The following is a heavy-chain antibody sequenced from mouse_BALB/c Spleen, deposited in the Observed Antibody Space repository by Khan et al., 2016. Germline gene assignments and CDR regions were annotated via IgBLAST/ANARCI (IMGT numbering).Heavy chain of an antibody. D-gene: IGHD2-4*01. CDR3: ARGDYDVTYYALDY. J-gene: IGHJ4*01. V-gene: IGHV3-2*02. CDR2: ISYSDNT. Sequence: EVQLQESGPGLVKPSQSLSLTCTVTGYSITSDYAWNWIRQFPGNKLECMGYISYSDNTRYNPSLKSRISLTRDTSKNQFFLQLNSVTTEDTATYYCARGDYDVTYYALDYWGQGTSVTFSS. CDR1: GYSITSDYA.